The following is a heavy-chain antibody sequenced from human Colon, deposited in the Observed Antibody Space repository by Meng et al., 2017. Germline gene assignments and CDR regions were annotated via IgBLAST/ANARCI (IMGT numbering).Heavy chain of an antibody. Sequence: SETLSLTGAVSGYSISSGYYWGWIRQPPGKGREWIGSIDHSGSTYYNPSLKSQVTISVDTSKNQFSLKLSSVTAADTAVYYCARGGVHDYGEIFDYWGQGTLVTVSS. V-gene: IGHV4-38-2*01. J-gene: IGHJ4*02. CDR3: ARGGVHDYGEIFDY. CDR2: IDHSGST. CDR1: GYSISSGYY. D-gene: IGHD4-17*01.